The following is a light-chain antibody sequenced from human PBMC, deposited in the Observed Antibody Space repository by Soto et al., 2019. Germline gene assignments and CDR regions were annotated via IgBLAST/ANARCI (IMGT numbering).Light chain of an antibody. CDR1: QSVGRY. Sequence: EIVLTQSPAILSLSPGERATLSCRASQSVGRYLVWYQQKPGQAPSLLIYDASNRATGVPARFSGSGSGTDFTLTISSLESEDFAVYYCKQYGNSPQTFGQGTKLEIK. CDR2: DAS. J-gene: IGKJ2*01. V-gene: IGKV3-11*01. CDR3: KQYGNSPQT.